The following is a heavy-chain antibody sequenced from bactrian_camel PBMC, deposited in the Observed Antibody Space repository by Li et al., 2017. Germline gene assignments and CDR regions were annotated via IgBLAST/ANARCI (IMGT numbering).Heavy chain of an antibody. Sequence: QVQLVESGGGLVQPGGSLRLTCGGSGYNLNDRQCMAWFRQAPGKEREWVASIERRGDTNYAGSVKGRFTISKDMDKNTLYLQMNDLKPEDTATYYCVSDRFSMSAPINNKRFIGDPPDFGNWGQGTQVTVS. D-gene: IGHD1*01. V-gene: IGHV3S53*01. CDR1: GYNLNDRQC. CDR2: IERRGDT. J-gene: IGHJ6*01. CDR3: VSDRFSMSAPINNKRFIGDPPDFGN.